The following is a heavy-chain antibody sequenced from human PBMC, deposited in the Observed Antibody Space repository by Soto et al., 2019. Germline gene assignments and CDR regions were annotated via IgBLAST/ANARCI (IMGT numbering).Heavy chain of an antibody. V-gene: IGHV4-39*01. CDR2: IYYSGST. J-gene: IGHJ5*02. Sequence: SETLSLTCTLFGRSISSSSYYWAWIRQPPGKGLEWIGSIYYSGSTYYNPSLKSRVTISVDTSKNQFSLKLSSVTAADTAVYYCARNSMVRGFDWFDPWGQGTLVTVS. D-gene: IGHD3-10*01. CDR3: ARNSMVRGFDWFDP. CDR1: GRSISSSSYY.